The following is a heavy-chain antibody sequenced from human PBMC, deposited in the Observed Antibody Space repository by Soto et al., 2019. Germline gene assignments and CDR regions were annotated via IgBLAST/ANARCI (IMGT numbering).Heavy chain of an antibody. D-gene: IGHD3-3*01. CDR1: GGSISSYY. Sequence: TLSLTCTVSGGSISSYYWSWIRQPPGKGLEWIGYIYYSGGTNYNPSLKSRVTISVDTSKNQFSLKLSSVTAADTAVYYCARGGPLTLRFLEWYWFDPWGQGXLVT. CDR2: IYYSGGT. J-gene: IGHJ5*02. V-gene: IGHV4-59*01. CDR3: ARGGPLTLRFLEWYWFDP.